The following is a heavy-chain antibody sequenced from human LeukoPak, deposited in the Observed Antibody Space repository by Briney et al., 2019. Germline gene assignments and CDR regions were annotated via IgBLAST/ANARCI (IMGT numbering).Heavy chain of an antibody. CDR3: ATDQGIVGARHGRDY. J-gene: IGHJ4*02. CDR2: FDPEDGET. Sequence: ASVTVSCKVSGYTLTELSMHWVRQAPGKGLEWMGGFDPEDGETIYAQKFQGRVTMTEDTSTDTAYMELSSLRSEDTAVYYCATDQGIVGARHGRDYWGQGTLVTVSS. D-gene: IGHD1-26*01. CDR1: GYTLTELS. V-gene: IGHV1-24*01.